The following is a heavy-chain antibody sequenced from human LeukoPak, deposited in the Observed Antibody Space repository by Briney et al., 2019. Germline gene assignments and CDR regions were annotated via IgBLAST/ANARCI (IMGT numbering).Heavy chain of an antibody. V-gene: IGHV3-9*01. Sequence: GGSLRLSCAASGFTFDDYAMHWVRQAPGKGLEWVSGISWNSGSIGYADSVKGRFTISRDNAKNSLYLQINSLRAEDTALYYCAKDKGVEPYYFDYWGQGTLVTVSS. J-gene: IGHJ4*02. D-gene: IGHD3-3*01. CDR1: GFTFDDYA. CDR2: ISWNSGSI. CDR3: AKDKGVEPYYFDY.